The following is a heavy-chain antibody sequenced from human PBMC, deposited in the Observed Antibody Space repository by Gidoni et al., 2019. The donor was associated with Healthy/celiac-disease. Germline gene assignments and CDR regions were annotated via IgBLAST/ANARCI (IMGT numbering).Heavy chain of an antibody. J-gene: IGHJ3*02. Sequence: QVQLVESGGGVVQPGRSLRLSCAASGFTFSSYGMHWVRQAPGKGLEWVAVISYDGSNKYYADSVKGRFTISRDNSKNTLYLQMNSLRAEDTAVYYCAKAFWVVTPLTAFDIWGQGTMVTVSS. V-gene: IGHV3-30*18. CDR2: ISYDGSNK. D-gene: IGHD2-21*02. CDR1: GFTFSSYG. CDR3: AKAFWVVTPLTAFDI.